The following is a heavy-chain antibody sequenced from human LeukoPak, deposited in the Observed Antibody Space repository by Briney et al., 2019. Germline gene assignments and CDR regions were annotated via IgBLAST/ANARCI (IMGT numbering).Heavy chain of an antibody. CDR2: GYYSGST. D-gene: IGHD2-21*01. J-gene: IGHJ4*02. CDR1: GGSISSSNW. Sequence: PSETLSLTCAVSGGSISSSNWWSWVRQPPGKGLEWIGSGYYSGSTNYSPSLKSRVTISLDTSKSQFSLKLSSVTAADTAVYYCARDVAYYRGYFDYWGQGTLVTVSS. CDR3: ARDVAYYRGYFDY. V-gene: IGHV4-4*02.